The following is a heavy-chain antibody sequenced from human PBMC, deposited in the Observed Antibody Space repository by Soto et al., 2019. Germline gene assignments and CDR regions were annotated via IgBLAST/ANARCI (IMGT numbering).Heavy chain of an antibody. J-gene: IGHJ5*02. CDR2: IWYDGSNK. V-gene: IGHV3-33*01. Sequence: GGSLRLSCAASGFIFNEYGMHWVRQAPGKGLEWVAVIWYDGSNKYYADSVKGRFTFSRDNSKNTMSLQMNSLRVEDTAIYYCARWGCSGSNCNLNQRSFDLWGQGT. CDR3: ARWGCSGSNCNLNQRSFDL. CDR1: GFIFNEYG. D-gene: IGHD2-15*01.